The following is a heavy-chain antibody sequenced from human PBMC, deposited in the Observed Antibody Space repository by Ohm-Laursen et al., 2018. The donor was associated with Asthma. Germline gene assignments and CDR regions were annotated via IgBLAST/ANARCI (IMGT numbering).Heavy chain of an antibody. CDR2: ISWNSGSI. V-gene: IGHV3-9*01. J-gene: IGHJ5*02. CDR3: ARFLWFGELSWFDP. CDR1: GFTFDDYA. Sequence: SSLRLSCTASGFTFDDYAMHWVRQAPGKGLEWVSGISWNSGSIGYADSVKGRFTISRDNAKNSLYLQMNSLRDEDTAVYYCARFLWFGELSWFDPWGQGTLVTVSS. D-gene: IGHD3-10*01.